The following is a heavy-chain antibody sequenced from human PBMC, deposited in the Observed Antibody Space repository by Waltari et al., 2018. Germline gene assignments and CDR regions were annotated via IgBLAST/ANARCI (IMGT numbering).Heavy chain of an antibody. CDR3: AKLIPLADV. J-gene: IGHJ6*04. CDR2: IYSGGST. CDR1: GFTFSSYA. V-gene: IGHV3-23*03. Sequence: EVQLLESGGGLVQPGGSLRLSCAASGFTFSSYAMSWVRQATGKGLEWVSVIYSGGSTSYADSVKGRFTISRDNSKNTLYLQMNSLRAEDTAVYYCAKLIPLADVWGKGTTVTVSS.